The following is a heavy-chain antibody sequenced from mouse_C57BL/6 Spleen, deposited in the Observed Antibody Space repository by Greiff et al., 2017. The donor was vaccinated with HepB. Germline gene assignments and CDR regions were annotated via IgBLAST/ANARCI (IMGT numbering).Heavy chain of an antibody. J-gene: IGHJ2*01. Sequence: VQLQESGAELVRPGTSVKMSCKASGYTFTNYWIGWAKQRPGHGLEWIGDIYPGGGYTNYNEKFKGKATLTADKSSSTAYMQFSSLTSEDSAIYYCARYNPGYFDYWGQGTTLTVSS. D-gene: IGHD6-1*01. CDR1: GYTFTNYW. CDR2: IYPGGGYT. CDR3: ARYNPGYFDY. V-gene: IGHV1-63*01.